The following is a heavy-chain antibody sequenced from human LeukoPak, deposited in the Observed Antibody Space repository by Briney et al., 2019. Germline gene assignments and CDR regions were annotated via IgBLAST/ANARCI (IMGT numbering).Heavy chain of an antibody. D-gene: IGHD3-10*01. J-gene: IGHJ4*02. V-gene: IGHV4-59*01. Sequence: SETLSLTCTVSGGSITNYYWSWIRQPPGKGLEWIVYIHYSGSTKYKASLKSRVTISVDTSKNQFTLKLNSVPAADTAVHYCARGKEVITMLRGLKPGYYFDYWGQGTLVTVSS. CDR3: ARGKEVITMLRGLKPGYYFDY. CDR1: GGSITNYY. CDR2: IHYSGST.